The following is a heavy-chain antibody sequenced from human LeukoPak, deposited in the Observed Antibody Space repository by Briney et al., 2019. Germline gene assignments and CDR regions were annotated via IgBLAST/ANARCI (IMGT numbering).Heavy chain of an antibody. CDR1: GFTFDDYA. V-gene: IGHV3-43D*03. Sequence: PGGSLRLSCAASGFTFDDYAMHWVRQAPGKDLEWVSLISWDGGSTYYADSVKGRFTISRDNSKNSLYLQMNSLRAEDTALYYCARAAARLYYYMDVWGKGTTVTVSS. CDR3: ARAAARLYYYMDV. J-gene: IGHJ6*03. CDR2: ISWDGGST. D-gene: IGHD6-13*01.